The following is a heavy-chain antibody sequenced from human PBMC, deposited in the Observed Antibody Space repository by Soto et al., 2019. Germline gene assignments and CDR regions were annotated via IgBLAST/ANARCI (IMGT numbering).Heavy chain of an antibody. CDR3: AADRNTYDTEAFDI. V-gene: IGHV1-58*02. CDR1: GFTFTSSA. J-gene: IGHJ3*02. Sequence: SVKVSCKASGFTFTSSAMQWVRQARGQRLEWIGWIVVGSGNTNYAQKFQERVTITRDMSTSTAYMELSSLRSEDTAVYYCAADRNTYDTEAFDIWGQGTMVTVSS. D-gene: IGHD3-9*01. CDR2: IVVGSGNT.